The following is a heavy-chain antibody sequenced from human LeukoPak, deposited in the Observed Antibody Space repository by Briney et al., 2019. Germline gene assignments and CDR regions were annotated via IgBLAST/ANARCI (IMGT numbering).Heavy chain of an antibody. CDR2: IGTAGDT. Sequence: GGSLRLSCAASGFTFSSYDMHWVRQATGKGLEWVSAIGTAGDTYYPGSVKGRFTISRENAKNSLYLQMNSLRAGDTAVYYCARAAGIPSPYGMDVWGQGTTVTVSS. CDR3: ARAAGIPSPYGMDV. J-gene: IGHJ6*02. CDR1: GFTFSSYD. V-gene: IGHV3-13*01. D-gene: IGHD2-21*01.